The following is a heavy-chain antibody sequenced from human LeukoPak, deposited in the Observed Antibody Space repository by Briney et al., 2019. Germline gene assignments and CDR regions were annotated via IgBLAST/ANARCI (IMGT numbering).Heavy chain of an antibody. CDR3: ATPGDDYGGNSYWYFDL. D-gene: IGHD4-23*01. CDR1: GYTLTELS. J-gene: IGHJ2*01. CDR2: FDPEDGET. V-gene: IGHV1-24*01. Sequence: GATVKVSCKVSGYTLTELSMHWVRQAPGKGLEWMGGFDPEDGETIYAQKFQGRVTMTEDTSTDTAYMELSSLRSEDTAVYYCATPGDDYGGNSYWYFDLWGRGTLVTVSS.